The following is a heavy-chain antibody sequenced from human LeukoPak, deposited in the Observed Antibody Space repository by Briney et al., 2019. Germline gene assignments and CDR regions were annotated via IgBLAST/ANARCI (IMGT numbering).Heavy chain of an antibody. Sequence: ASVKASCKASGYTFTSYYMHWVRQAPGQGLEWMGIINPSGGSTSYAQKFQGRVTMTRDMSTSTVYMELSSLRSEDTAVYYCARDYYDSSGAPQATMDVWGKGTTVTVSS. CDR3: ARDYYDSSGAPQATMDV. D-gene: IGHD3-22*01. CDR2: INPSGGST. J-gene: IGHJ6*04. V-gene: IGHV1-46*01. CDR1: GYTFTSYY.